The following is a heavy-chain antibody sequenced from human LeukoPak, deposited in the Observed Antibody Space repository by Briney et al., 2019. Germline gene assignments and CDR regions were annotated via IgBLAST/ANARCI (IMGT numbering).Heavy chain of an antibody. Sequence: GRSLRLSCAASGFTLSSYDTHWVRQATGKGLEWVSGIGNAGDTYYSASVKGRFTLSRENARNSLYLQMNNLRAGDTAVYYCARVNPHLSAFDFWGQGTLVTVSS. D-gene: IGHD3-16*02. V-gene: IGHV3-13*04. CDR2: IGNAGDT. CDR3: ARVNPHLSAFDF. CDR1: GFTLSSYD. J-gene: IGHJ4*02.